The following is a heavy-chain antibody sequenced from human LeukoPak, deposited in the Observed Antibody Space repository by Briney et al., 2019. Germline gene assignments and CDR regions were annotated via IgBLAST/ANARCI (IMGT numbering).Heavy chain of an antibody. CDR3: ARDYGSGSFPGSSYYGMDV. J-gene: IGHJ6*02. V-gene: IGHV4-59*01. CDR1: GGSISSYY. D-gene: IGHD3-10*01. CDR2: IYYSGST. Sequence: PSETLSLTCTVSGGSISSYYWSWIRQPPGKGLEWIGYIYYSGSTNYNPSLKSRVTISVGTSKNQFSLKLSSVTAADTAVYYCARDYGSGSFPGSSYYGMDVWGQGTTVTVSS.